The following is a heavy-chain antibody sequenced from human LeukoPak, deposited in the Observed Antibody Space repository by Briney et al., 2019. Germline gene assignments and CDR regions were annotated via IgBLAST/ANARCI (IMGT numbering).Heavy chain of an antibody. CDR2: IYHSGST. Sequence: PSETLSLTCTVSGCSISSGYYWGWIRQPPGKGLEWIGSIYHSGSTYYNPSLKSRVTISVDTSKNQFSLKLSSVTAADTAVYYCAREPKFRFHYYYYYYMDVWGKGTTVTVSS. CDR3: AREPKFRFHYYYYYYMDV. J-gene: IGHJ6*03. V-gene: IGHV4-38-2*02. CDR1: GCSISSGYY. D-gene: IGHD3-16*01.